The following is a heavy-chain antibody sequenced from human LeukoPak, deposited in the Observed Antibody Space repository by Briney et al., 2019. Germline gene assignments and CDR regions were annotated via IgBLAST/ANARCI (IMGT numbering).Heavy chain of an antibody. V-gene: IGHV1-69*05. CDR2: IIPIFGTA. CDR1: GGTFSRYA. Sequence: SVKVSCKASGGTFSRYAISWVRQAPGQGLEWMGGIIPIFGTANYAQKFQGRVTITTDESTSTAYMELSSLRSEDTAVYYCARAGRDGYNSDFDYWGQGTLATVSS. CDR3: ARAGRDGYNSDFDY. J-gene: IGHJ4*02. D-gene: IGHD5-24*01.